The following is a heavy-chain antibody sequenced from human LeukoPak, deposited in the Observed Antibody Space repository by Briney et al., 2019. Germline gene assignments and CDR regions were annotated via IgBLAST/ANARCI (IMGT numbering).Heavy chain of an antibody. CDR3: ARGQYSYGSLIFDY. CDR2: IYYSGST. Sequence: SETLSLTCTVSGGSISSYYWSWIRQPPGKGLEWIGYIYYSGSTNYNPSLKSRVTISVDTSKNQFSLKLSSVTAADTAVYYCARGQYSYGSLIFDYWGQGTLVTVSS. V-gene: IGHV4-59*01. CDR1: GGSISSYY. J-gene: IGHJ4*02. D-gene: IGHD5-18*01.